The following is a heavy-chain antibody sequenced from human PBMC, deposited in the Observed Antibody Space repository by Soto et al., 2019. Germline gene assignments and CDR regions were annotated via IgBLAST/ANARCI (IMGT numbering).Heavy chain of an antibody. CDR1: GGLFSSYP. D-gene: IGHD2-21*01. CDR3: ARSRPQGLDFPGVIPWDALDV. V-gene: IGHV1-69*01. Sequence: QEQLVQSGAEVKKPGSSVKVSCKASGGLFSSYPISWVRQVPGQGLEWMGGIIPVFQTAYYTQRFQGRVTVSADESTSTAYMELSSLRSEDTAVYFCARSRPQGLDFPGVIPWDALDVWGQGTLVTVSS. J-gene: IGHJ3*01. CDR2: IIPVFQTA.